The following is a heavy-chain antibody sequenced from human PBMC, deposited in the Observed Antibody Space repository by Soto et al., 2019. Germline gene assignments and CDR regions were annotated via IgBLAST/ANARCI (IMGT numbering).Heavy chain of an antibody. CDR2: IIPILGIA. CDR1: GGTFSSYT. V-gene: IGHV1-69*02. D-gene: IGHD3-3*01. CDR3: ARAIFWSGYQSNMNWFDP. Sequence: ASVKVSCKASGGTFSSYTISWVRQAPGQGLEWMGRIIPILGIANYAQKFQGRVTITADKSTSTAYMELSSLRSEDTAVYYCARAIFWSGYQSNMNWFDPWGQGTLVTVSS. J-gene: IGHJ5*02.